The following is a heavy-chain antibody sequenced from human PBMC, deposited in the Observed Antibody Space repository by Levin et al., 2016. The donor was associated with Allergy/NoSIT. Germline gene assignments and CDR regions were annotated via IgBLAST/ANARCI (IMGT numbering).Heavy chain of an antibody. Sequence: WVRQAPGQGLEWMGWMNPNSGNTGYAQKFQGRVTMTRNTSISTAYMELSSLRSEDTAVYYCARGLTPRVLQPIGYVGQGTLVTVSS. J-gene: IGHJ4*02. D-gene: IGHD3-10*01. CDR3: ARGLTPRVLQPIGY. CDR2: MNPNSGNT. V-gene: IGHV1-8*01.